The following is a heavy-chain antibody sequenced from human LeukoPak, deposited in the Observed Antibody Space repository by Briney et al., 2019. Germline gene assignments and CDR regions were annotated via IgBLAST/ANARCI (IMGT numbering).Heavy chain of an antibody. CDR2: ISYDGSNK. V-gene: IGHV3-30-3*01. Sequence: QTGGSLRLSCAASGFTFSSYAMHWVHQAPGKGLEWVAVISYDGSNKYYADSVKGRFTISRDNSKNTLYLQMNSLRAEDTAVYYCARVLPIYRNVYYFDYWGQGTLVTVSS. CDR3: ARVLPIYRNVYYFDY. CDR1: GFTFSSYA. J-gene: IGHJ4*02. D-gene: IGHD5/OR15-5a*01.